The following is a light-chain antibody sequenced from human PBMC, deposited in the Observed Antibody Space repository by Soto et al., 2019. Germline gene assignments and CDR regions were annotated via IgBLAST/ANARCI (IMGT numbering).Light chain of an antibody. CDR1: QGISNY. CDR2: AAS. CDR3: QKHNSAPFT. Sequence: DIQMTQSPSPLSASVGDRVTITCRASQGISNYLAWYQQKPGKVPKLLIYAASTLQLGIPSRFSDSGSGTDFTLTISSLQPEDVATYYCQKHNSAPFTFGPGTKVDIK. J-gene: IGKJ3*01. V-gene: IGKV1-27*01.